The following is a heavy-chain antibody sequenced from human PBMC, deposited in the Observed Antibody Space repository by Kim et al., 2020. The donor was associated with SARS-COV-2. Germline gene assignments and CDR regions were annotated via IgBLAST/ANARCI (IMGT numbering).Heavy chain of an antibody. CDR3: ARRKTMFRGVMPTFDY. CDR2: ITNSGVNT. Sequence: GGSLRLSCAASGFTFSSYLMSWVRQAPGKGLEWVSSITNSGVNTYYADSVKGRFTISRDNSKNTLFLQMSSLRAEDTAVYYCARRKTMFRGVMPTFDYWGRGAVVTVSS. V-gene: IGHV3-23*01. D-gene: IGHD3-10*01. CDR1: GFTFSSYL. J-gene: IGHJ4*02.